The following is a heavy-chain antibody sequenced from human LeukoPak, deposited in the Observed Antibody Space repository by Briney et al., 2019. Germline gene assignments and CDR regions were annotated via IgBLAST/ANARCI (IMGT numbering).Heavy chain of an antibody. Sequence: GASVKVSCKASGYIFTGYYMHWVRQAPGQGLEWMGWIYPNSGGTRYAQKFQGRVTMTRDTSISTAYMELSGLTSDDTAVSYCARDLATTSTWEFDYWGQGTLVSVSS. V-gene: IGHV1-2*02. J-gene: IGHJ4*02. D-gene: IGHD1-26*01. CDR3: ARDLATTSTWEFDY. CDR2: IYPNSGGT. CDR1: GYIFTGYY.